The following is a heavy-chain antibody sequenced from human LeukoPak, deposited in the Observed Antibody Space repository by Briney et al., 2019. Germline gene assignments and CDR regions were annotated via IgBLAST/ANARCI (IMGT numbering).Heavy chain of an antibody. V-gene: IGHV3-30*02. J-gene: IGHJ6*03. CDR1: GFTFSSYG. CDR2: IRYDGSNK. Sequence: GGSLRLSWAASGFTFSSYGMHWVRQAPGKGLEWVAFIRYDGSNKYYADSVKGRFTISRDNSKNTLYLQMNSLRDEDTAVYYCARDVDTGAYYYYLDVWGKGTPVTVSS. CDR3: ARDVDTGAYYYYLDV. D-gene: IGHD5-18*01.